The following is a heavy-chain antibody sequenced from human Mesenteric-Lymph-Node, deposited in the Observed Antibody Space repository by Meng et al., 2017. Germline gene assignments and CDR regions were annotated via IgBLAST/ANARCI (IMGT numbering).Heavy chain of an antibody. CDR3: ARSLDTSGHAYFDY. D-gene: IGHD3-22*01. CDR1: GYTFTSYY. Sequence: QVQLVQSGAEVKKPGASVRVSCKASGYTFTSYYMYWVRQAPGQGLEWMGIIDSGGGYTSYAQKFRGRVTMTRDTSTNTVYMELSSLRFEDTAVFYCARSLDTSGHAYFDYWGQGTLVTVSS. J-gene: IGHJ4*02. V-gene: IGHV1-46*01. CDR2: IDSGGGYT.